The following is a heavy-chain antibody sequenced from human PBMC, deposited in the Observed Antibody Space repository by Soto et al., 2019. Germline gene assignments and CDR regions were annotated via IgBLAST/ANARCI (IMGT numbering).Heavy chain of an antibody. Sequence: SETLSLTCTVSGDSISGGNYYWTWIRQHPGRGLEWIGYIYYTGTTHYSPSLQSRVTMSVDTSKNQISLTLTSLTPADTAVYFCARDVNWNYDSYGMDVWGQGTTVTVSS. D-gene: IGHD1-7*01. V-gene: IGHV4-31*03. CDR3: ARDVNWNYDSYGMDV. CDR2: IYYTGTT. CDR1: GDSISGGNYY. J-gene: IGHJ6*02.